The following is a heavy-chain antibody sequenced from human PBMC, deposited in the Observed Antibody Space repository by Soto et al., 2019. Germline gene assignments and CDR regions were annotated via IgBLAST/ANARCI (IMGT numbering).Heavy chain of an antibody. D-gene: IGHD3-10*01. CDR1: GFTFSSYG. J-gene: IGHJ6*02. Sequence: GGSLRLSCAASGFTFSSYGMHWVRQAPGKGLEWVAVIWYDGSNKYYADSVKGRFTISRDNSKNTLYLQMNSLRAEDTAVYYCARHLVDITMVRGDLDYYGMDVWGQGTTVTVSS. V-gene: IGHV3-33*01. CDR3: ARHLVDITMVRGDLDYYGMDV. CDR2: IWYDGSNK.